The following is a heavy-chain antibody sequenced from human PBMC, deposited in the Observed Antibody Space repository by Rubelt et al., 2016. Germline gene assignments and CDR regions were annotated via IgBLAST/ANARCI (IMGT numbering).Heavy chain of an antibody. CDR3: ARAVSYYFDY. V-gene: IGHV3-23*01. Sequence: SYAMSWVRQAPGKGLEWVSAISGSGGSTYYADSVKGRFTISRDNSKNTLYLQMNSLRAEDTAVYYCARAVSYYFDYWGQGTLVTVSS. CDR2: ISGSGGST. CDR1: SYA. D-gene: IGHD1-14*01. J-gene: IGHJ4*02.